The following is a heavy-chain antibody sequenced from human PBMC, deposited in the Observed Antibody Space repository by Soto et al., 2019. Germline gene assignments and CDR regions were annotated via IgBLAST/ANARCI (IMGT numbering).Heavy chain of an antibody. J-gene: IGHJ6*03. CDR1: GLTLNSYA. CDR2: ISGSGGST. CDR3: AKRPRGEVDYYYYMDV. D-gene: IGHD3-10*01. Sequence: HHGGSMKLSCAASGLTLNSYAMSWVRQAPGKGLEWVSAISGSGGSTYYADSVKGRFTISRDNSKNTLYLQMNSLRAEDTAVYYCAKRPRGEVDYYYYMDVWGKGTTVTVSS. V-gene: IGHV3-23*01.